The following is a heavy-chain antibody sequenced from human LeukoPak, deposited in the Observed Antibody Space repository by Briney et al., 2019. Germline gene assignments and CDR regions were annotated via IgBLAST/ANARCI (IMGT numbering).Heavy chain of an antibody. J-gene: IGHJ4*02. CDR2: VDHSGSGT. D-gene: IGHD3-3*01. Sequence: GGSLRLSCAASGFTFTSYWMHWFRQPPGKGPVWVSRVDHSGSGTAYADSVTGRFTISRDNAKKTHDLPMNRQRDEDTAVYKCATDLGWGQGTLVTVSS. V-gene: IGHV3-74*01. CDR3: ATDLG. CDR1: GFTFTSYW.